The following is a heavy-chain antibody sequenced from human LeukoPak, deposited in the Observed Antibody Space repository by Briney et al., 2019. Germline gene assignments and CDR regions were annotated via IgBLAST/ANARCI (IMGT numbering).Heavy chain of an antibody. J-gene: IGHJ4*02. Sequence: GASVKVSCKAPGYTFTSHYMHWVRQAPGQGLEWMGIINPNGGNTGYAQKFQGRVTMTRDTSTSTVYMELSGLRSEDTAVYYCAREGPYCSGTSCYGGFDYWGQGTLVTVSS. CDR1: GYTFTSHY. V-gene: IGHV1-46*01. CDR2: INPNGGNT. CDR3: AREGPYCSGTSCYGGFDY. D-gene: IGHD2-2*01.